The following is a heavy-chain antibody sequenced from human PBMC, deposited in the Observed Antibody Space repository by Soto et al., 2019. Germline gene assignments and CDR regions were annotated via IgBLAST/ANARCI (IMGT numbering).Heavy chain of an antibody. D-gene: IGHD1-26*01. CDR2: ISYDGGSK. V-gene: IGHV3-30*18. CDR1: GFIFSRYG. J-gene: IGHJ4*02. CDR3: AKGSYSGIYSDFDY. Sequence: GGSLRLSCAASGFIFSRYGMYWVRQAPGKGLEWVAAISYDGGSKYYADSVKGRFTISRDTSKNTLYLQMNSLRAEDTAMYYCAKGSYSGIYSDFDYWGQGTLVTVSS.